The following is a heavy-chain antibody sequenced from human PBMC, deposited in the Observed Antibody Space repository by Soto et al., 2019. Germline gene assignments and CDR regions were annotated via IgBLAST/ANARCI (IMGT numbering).Heavy chain of an antibody. CDR1: GFSFTDAW. Sequence: EVQLVESGGALVEPGGSLRLSCTASGFSFTDAWMAWVRQAPGKGLEWIGRIKSKIHGGTADFPSPVKGRFFISRDDSKNTVYLQMTSLQTEDTAVYHCTPDLGHMSLPIFTSWGQGTLVSVYS. V-gene: IGHV3-15*02. J-gene: IGHJ1*01. D-gene: IGHD3-16*01. CDR2: IKSKIHGGTA. CDR3: TPDLGHMSLPIFTS.